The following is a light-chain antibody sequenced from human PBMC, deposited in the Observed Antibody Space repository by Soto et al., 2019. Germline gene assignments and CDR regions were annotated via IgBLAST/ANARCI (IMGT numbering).Light chain of an antibody. CDR1: QDINNY. J-gene: IGKJ4*01. CDR3: QQYDQLPLT. V-gene: IGKV1-33*01. Sequence: DIQMTQSPSSLSASVGDRVTITCQASQDINNYLNWYQQKPGKAPKLLIYDASNLETGVPSRFSGSESGTDFTFTISRLQAEDIGTYYCQQYDQLPLTFGGGTKVEIK. CDR2: DAS.